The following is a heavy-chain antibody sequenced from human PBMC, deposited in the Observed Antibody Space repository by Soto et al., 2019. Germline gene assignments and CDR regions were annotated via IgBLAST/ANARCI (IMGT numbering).Heavy chain of an antibody. CDR3: AKDRRIDWYFDL. CDR1: GFTFSSYG. J-gene: IGHJ2*01. V-gene: IGHV3-30*18. Sequence: QVQLVESGGGVVQPGRSLRLSCAASGFTFSSYGMHRVRQAPGKGLEWVAVISYDGSNKYYADSVKGRFTISRDNSKNTLYLQMNSLRAEDTAVYYCAKDRRIDWYFDLWGRGTLVTVSS. CDR2: ISYDGSNK.